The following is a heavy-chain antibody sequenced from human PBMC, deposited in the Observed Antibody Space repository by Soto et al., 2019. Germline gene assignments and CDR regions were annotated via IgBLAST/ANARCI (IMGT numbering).Heavy chain of an antibody. J-gene: IGHJ4*02. CDR3: ARDPNYDILTGYFGY. V-gene: IGHV3-7*01. CDR1: GFTFSIYW. CDR2: IKQDGSEK. Sequence: GGSLRLSCAASGFTFSIYWMSWVRQAPGKGLEWVANIKQDGSEKYYVDSVKGRFTISRDNAKNSLYLQMNSLRAEDTAVYYCARDPNYDILTGYFGYWGQGTLVTVSS. D-gene: IGHD3-9*01.